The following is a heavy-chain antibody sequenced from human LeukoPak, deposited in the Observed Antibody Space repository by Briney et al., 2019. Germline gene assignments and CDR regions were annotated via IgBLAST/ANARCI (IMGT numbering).Heavy chain of an antibody. V-gene: IGHV5-10-1*01. J-gene: IGHJ4*02. CDR2: IDPSDSYT. Sequence: GASLRISCQGSGYRFNNYWVTWVRQMPGKGLEWMGRIDPSDSYTNYKPSFQGHVTISADKSISTAFLQWGSLKASDTAMYYCARHPGSGSNLGAVDYRGQGTLVTVSS. CDR3: ARHPGSGSNLGAVDY. CDR1: GYRFNNYW. D-gene: IGHD1-26*01.